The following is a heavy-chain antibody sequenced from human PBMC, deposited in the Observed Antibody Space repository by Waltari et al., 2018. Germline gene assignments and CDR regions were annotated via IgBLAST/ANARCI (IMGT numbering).Heavy chain of an antibody. Sequence: EVQLVESGGGLVQPGRSLRLSCAASGFTFDDYAMHWVRQAPGKCLEWVSGIGWNSGSIGYADSVKGRFTISRDNAKNSLYLQMNSLRAEDTALYYCAKDNSRGVVIMGGVDYWGQGTLVTVSS. CDR1: GFTFDDYA. V-gene: IGHV3-9*01. CDR2: IGWNSGSI. J-gene: IGHJ4*02. D-gene: IGHD3-3*01. CDR3: AKDNSRGVVIMGGVDY.